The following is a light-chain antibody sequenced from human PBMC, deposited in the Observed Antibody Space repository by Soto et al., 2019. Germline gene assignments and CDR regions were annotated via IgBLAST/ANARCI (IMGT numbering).Light chain of an antibody. V-gene: IGKV1-39*01. CDR3: LQIYTPPFT. J-gene: IGKJ3*01. CDR1: QSINKY. CDR2: DAS. Sequence: IQTTQSPSALSASIGDRVTITCRASQSINKYLHWFQQKPGKAPKVLIFDASSLKSGVPSRFSGSGSGTEFTLTITNLQSEDLATYYCLQIYTPPFTFGPGTTV.